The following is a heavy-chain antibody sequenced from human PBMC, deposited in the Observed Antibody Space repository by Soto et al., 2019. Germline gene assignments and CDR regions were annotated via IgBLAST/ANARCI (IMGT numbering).Heavy chain of an antibody. CDR3: ARGDYYDTSGPFSDAFDI. J-gene: IGHJ3*02. D-gene: IGHD3-22*01. V-gene: IGHV3-7*04. CDR2: IKPDGSEK. Sequence: QPGGSLRLSCAASGVTFNTYWMSWVRQAPGKGLEWVANIKPDGSEKWYVDSVKGRFTISRDNAKNSLYLQMNSLRAEDTAVYFCARGDYYDTSGPFSDAFDIWGQGTMVTVSS. CDR1: GVTFNTYW.